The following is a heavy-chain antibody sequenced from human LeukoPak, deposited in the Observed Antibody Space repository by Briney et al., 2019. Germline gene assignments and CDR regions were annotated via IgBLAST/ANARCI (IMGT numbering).Heavy chain of an antibody. CDR3: ARGCSSTSCSSALNGMDV. CDR1: GGSFSGYY. V-gene: IGHV4-34*01. D-gene: IGHD2-2*01. Sequence: SETLSLTCALYGGSFSGYYWSWLRQPPGKGLEWVGEINHSGSTNYNPSLKSRVTISVDTSKQQFSLKLSSVTAADTAVYYCARGCSSTSCSSALNGMDVWGKGTTVTVSS. CDR2: INHSGST. J-gene: IGHJ6*04.